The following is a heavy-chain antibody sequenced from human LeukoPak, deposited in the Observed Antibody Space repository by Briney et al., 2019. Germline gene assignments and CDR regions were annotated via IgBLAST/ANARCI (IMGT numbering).Heavy chain of an antibody. CDR2: LHSGGGT. D-gene: IGHD1-26*01. V-gene: IGHV3-66*01. CDR3: ARDRSGTYLDC. J-gene: IGHJ4*02. CDR1: GGTVWSSF. Sequence: GGSLRLSCAESGGTVWSSFRSWIRQAPGKGLEWVAILHSGGGTDYADSVRGRFTISRDNSKDILYLQMNSLRAEDTAVYYCARDRSGTYLDCWGQGTLVTVSS.